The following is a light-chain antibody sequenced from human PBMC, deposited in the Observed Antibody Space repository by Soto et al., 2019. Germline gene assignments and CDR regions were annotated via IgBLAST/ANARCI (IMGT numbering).Light chain of an antibody. CDR2: GAS. J-gene: IGKJ1*01. V-gene: IGKV3-15*01. CDR3: QGYASAPT. CDR1: QSVSSN. Sequence: EIILTQSPATPSASPGKRATLCCRASQSVSSNLAWYQQKPGQAPRLLIYGASTRATGIPARFSGSGSGTEFTLTISSLQPEDVATYYCQGYASAPTFGQGTRWIS.